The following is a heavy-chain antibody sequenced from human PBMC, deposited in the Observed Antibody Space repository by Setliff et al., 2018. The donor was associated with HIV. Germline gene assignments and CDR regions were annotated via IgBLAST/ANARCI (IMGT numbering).Heavy chain of an antibody. CDR3: SREYTSSSGIDFWGLAGIDF. CDR2: VYQSGPT. J-gene: IGHJ4*02. Sequence: PSETLSLTCDVPGSFITSGYYWGWVRQPQGKGLEWIGTVYQSGPTYFNPSLEERISMSVDTTMNQFSLEVRSVTAADTAIYYCSREYTSSSGIDFWGLAGIDFWGQGIPVPVSS. D-gene: IGHD6-6*01. CDR1: GSFITSGYY. V-gene: IGHV4-38-2*02.